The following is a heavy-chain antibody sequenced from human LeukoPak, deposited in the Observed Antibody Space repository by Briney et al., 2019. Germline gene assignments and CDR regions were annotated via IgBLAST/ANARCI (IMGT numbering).Heavy chain of an antibody. V-gene: IGHV3-23*01. J-gene: IGHJ4*02. CDR2: ISGSGGST. D-gene: IGHD3-22*01. CDR3: AKDPRNYYDSSGYYYDY. Sequence: GGSLRLSCAASGFTFSSYAMSWARQAPGKGLKWVSAISGSGGSTYYADSVKGRFTISRYNSKNTLYLKMNSLRAEDTAVYYCAKDPRNYYDSSGYYYDYWGQGTLVTVSS. CDR1: GFTFSSYA.